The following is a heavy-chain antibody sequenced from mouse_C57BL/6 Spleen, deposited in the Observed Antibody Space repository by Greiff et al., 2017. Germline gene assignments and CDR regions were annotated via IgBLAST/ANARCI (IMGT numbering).Heavy chain of an antibody. J-gene: IGHJ4*01. D-gene: IGHD4-1*01. Sequence: QVQLQQSGAELVRPGTSVKVSCKASGYAFTNYLIEWVKQRPGQGLEWIGVINPGRGGTNYNEKFKGKATLTADKSSSTAYMQLSSLTSEDSAVXFCARSANWDPYYYAMDYWGQGTSVTVSS. V-gene: IGHV1-54*01. CDR2: INPGRGGT. CDR1: GYAFTNYL. CDR3: ARSANWDPYYYAMDY.